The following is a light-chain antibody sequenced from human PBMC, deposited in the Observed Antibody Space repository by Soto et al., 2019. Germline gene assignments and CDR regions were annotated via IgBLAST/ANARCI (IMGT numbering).Light chain of an antibody. V-gene: IGKV1-17*01. CDR3: QQANSFLLT. CDR1: QGIRND. J-gene: IGKJ4*01. Sequence: DIQMTQSPTSLSGCVGDRVTITCRASQGIRNDLGWYQQKPGKAPKLLIYAASSLQSGVPSRFSGSGSGTDFTLTISSLQPEDFATYYCQQANSFLLTFGGGTKVDIK. CDR2: AAS.